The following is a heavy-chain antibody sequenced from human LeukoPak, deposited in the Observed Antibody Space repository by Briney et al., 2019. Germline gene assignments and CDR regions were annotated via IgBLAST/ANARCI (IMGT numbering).Heavy chain of an antibody. CDR3: AKHGGSYLRAFDI. CDR2: ISGSGGST. V-gene: IGHV3-23*01. Sequence: GGSLRLSCAASGFTFSSYAMSWVRQAPGKGLEWVSAISGSGGSTYYADSVKGRFTISRDNSRNTLFLQMNSLSAEDTAVYYCAKHGGSYLRAFDIWGQGTMVTVSS. D-gene: IGHD1-26*01. CDR1: GFTFSSYA. J-gene: IGHJ3*02.